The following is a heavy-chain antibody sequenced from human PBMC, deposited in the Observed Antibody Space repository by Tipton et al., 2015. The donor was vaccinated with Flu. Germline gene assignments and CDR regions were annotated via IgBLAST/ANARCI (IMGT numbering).Heavy chain of an antibody. Sequence: GSLRLSCAASGFTFSDYYMSWIRQAPGKGLEWVSYISSSGSTIYYADSVKGRFTISRDNAKNSLYLQMNSLRAEDTAVYYCARASRDGWLQPNFDYWGQGTLVTVSS. CDR3: ARASRDGWLQPNFDY. D-gene: IGHD5-24*01. CDR1: GFTFSDYY. V-gene: IGHV3-11*04. J-gene: IGHJ4*02. CDR2: ISSSGSTI.